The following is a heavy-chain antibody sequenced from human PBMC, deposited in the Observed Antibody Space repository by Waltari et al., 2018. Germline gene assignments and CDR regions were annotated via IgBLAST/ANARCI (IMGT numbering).Heavy chain of an antibody. CDR3: AKGDLWNPGDY. CDR1: GFTFSSYG. D-gene: IGHD1-1*01. Sequence: QVQLVESGGGVVQPGGSLRLSCAASGFTFSSYGMHWVRQAPGKGLWWVEVLRYEGSNKYYADSVKGRFTISRENSKNTLYLQMNSLRAEDTAVYYCAKGDLWNPGDYWGQGTLVTVSS. V-gene: IGHV3-30*02. J-gene: IGHJ4*02. CDR2: LRYEGSNK.